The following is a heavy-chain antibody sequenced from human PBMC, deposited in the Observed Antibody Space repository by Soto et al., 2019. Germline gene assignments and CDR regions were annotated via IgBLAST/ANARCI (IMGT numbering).Heavy chain of an antibody. J-gene: IGHJ6*02. CDR1: GGSISSGGYY. CDR3: ARDRRYSYGRIIYYYYGMDV. CDR2: IYYSGST. V-gene: IGHV4-31*03. D-gene: IGHD5-18*01. Sequence: PSETLSLTCTVSGGSISSGGYYWSWIRQHPGKGLEWIGYIYYSGSTYYNPSLKSRVTISVDTSKNQFSLKLSSVTAADTAVYYCARDRRYSYGRIIYYYYGMDVWGQGTTVNVSS.